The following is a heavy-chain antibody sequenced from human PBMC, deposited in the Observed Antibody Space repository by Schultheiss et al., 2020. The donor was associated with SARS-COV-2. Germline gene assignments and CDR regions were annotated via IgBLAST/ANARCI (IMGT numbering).Heavy chain of an antibody. V-gene: IGHV2-70*01. J-gene: IGHJ2*01. CDR3: ARTRVASIDYWYFDL. CDR1: GFSLSTSGMC. CDR2: IDWDDDK. D-gene: IGHD2-21*01. Sequence: SGPTLVKPTQTLTLTCTFSGFSLSTSGMCVSWIRQPPGKALEWLALIDWDDDKFYSTSLKTRLTISKDTSKNQVVLTMTNMDPVDTATYYCARTRVASIDYWYFDLWGRGTLVTVSS.